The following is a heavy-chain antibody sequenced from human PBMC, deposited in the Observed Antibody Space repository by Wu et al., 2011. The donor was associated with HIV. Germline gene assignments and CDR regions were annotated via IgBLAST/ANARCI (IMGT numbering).Heavy chain of an antibody. J-gene: IGHJ4*02. Sequence: QVQLVQSGADMRKPGASVKVSCKASGYTFDNYGISWVRQAPGQGLEWMGWIGPYKGKTKSTQKFQGRVTLTTDTSTSTAYMELRSLRSDDTAVYFCARDPPGYPYFFDYWGQGTLVTVSS. CDR2: IGPYKGKT. CDR1: GYTFDNYG. V-gene: IGHV1-18*04. CDR3: ARDPPGYPYFFDY. D-gene: IGHD5-12*01.